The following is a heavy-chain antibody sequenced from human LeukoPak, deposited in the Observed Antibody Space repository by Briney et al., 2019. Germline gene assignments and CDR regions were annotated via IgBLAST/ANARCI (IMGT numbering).Heavy chain of an antibody. V-gene: IGHV3-66*02. CDR2: IYSGGST. Sequence: GGSLRLSCAASGFTVSSNYMSWVRQAPGKGLEWVSIIYSGGSTYYADSVKGRFTISRDNSKNTLYLQMNSLRAEDTAVYYCARGSRQTGFDPWGQGTLVTVSS. J-gene: IGHJ5*02. CDR3: ARGSRQTGFDP. CDR1: GFTVSSNY. D-gene: IGHD6-6*01.